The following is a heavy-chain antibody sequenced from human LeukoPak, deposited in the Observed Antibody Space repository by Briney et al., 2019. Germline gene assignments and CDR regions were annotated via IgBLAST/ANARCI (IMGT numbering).Heavy chain of an antibody. D-gene: IGHD3-3*01. Sequence: TSETLSLTCTVSGGSISSSGYSWGWIRQPPGKELEWIGSIYYSGTTYYNPSLKSRVTISVDTSKIQFSLKLSSVAATDTAVYFCARLRFDFWSGYTHPYFDYWGQGTLVTVSS. J-gene: IGHJ4*02. V-gene: IGHV4-39*01. CDR1: GGSISSSGYS. CDR2: IYYSGTT. CDR3: ARLRFDFWSGYTHPYFDY.